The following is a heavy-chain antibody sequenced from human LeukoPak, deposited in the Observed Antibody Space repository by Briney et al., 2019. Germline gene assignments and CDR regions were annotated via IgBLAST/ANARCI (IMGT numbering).Heavy chain of an antibody. Sequence: GGSLRLSCAASGFTFSSYGMHWVRQAPGKGLGWVAVIWYDGSNKYYADSVKGRFTISRDNSKNTLYLQMSSLRAEDTAVYYCAREGPPVVKCYFDYWGQGTLVTASS. V-gene: IGHV3-33*01. CDR2: IWYDGSNK. J-gene: IGHJ4*02. CDR3: AREGPPVVKCYFDY. D-gene: IGHD3-22*01. CDR1: GFTFSSYG.